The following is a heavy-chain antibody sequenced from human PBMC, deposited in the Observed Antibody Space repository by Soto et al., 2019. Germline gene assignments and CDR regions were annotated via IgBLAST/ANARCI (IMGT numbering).Heavy chain of an antibody. CDR2: IIPIFGTA. CDR3: ARGGGSYFAYTWFGP. D-gene: IGHD1-26*01. V-gene: IGHV1-69*12. Sequence: QVQLVQSGAEVKKPGSSVKVSCKASGGTFSSYAISWVRQAPGQGLEWMGGIIPIFGTANYAQKFQGRVTITADEVTRTAYMELSSLRSEDTAVDYCARGGGSYFAYTWFGPWGQGTLVTVSS. CDR1: GGTFSSYA. J-gene: IGHJ5*02.